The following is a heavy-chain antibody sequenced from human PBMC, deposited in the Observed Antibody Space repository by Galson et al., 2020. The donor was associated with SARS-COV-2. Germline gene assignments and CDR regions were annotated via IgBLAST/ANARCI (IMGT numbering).Heavy chain of an antibody. CDR2: IYPGDSDT. CDR1: GYSFTSYW. CDR3: ARAYYDFWSGYYSEGNYYYYMDV. Sequence: GESLKISCKGSGYSFTSYWIGWVRQMPGKGLEWMGIIYPGDSDTRYSPSFQGQVTISADKSISTAYLQWSSLKASDTAMYYCARAYYDFWSGYYSEGNYYYYMDVWGKGTTVTVSS. J-gene: IGHJ6*03. D-gene: IGHD3-3*01. V-gene: IGHV5-51*01.